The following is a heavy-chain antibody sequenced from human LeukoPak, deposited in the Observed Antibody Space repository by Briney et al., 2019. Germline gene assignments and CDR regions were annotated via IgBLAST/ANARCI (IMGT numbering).Heavy chain of an antibody. CDR3: AKRRDSGSWYFDY. D-gene: IGHD6-13*01. Sequence: GGSLRLSCAASGFTFNSYAMNWVRQAPGKGLEWVSAISNSGGSTYYADTVKGRFTISRDNSKNTLYLQMNSLRAEDSAVYFCAKRRDSGSWYFDYWGQGTLVTVSS. J-gene: IGHJ4*02. CDR1: GFTFNSYA. V-gene: IGHV3-23*01. CDR2: ISNSGGST.